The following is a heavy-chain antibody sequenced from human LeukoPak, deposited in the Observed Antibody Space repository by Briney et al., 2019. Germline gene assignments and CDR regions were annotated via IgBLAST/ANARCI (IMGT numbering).Heavy chain of an antibody. J-gene: IGHJ6*03. Sequence: GGSLRLSCAASGFTFSSYGMSWVRQAPGKGLEWISAITGSGGTTYYADSVEGRFTISRDNSKNTLYLQVNSLRAEDTAVYYCAKLYCSSTSCYAGDYYMDVWGKGTTVTISS. V-gene: IGHV3-23*01. CDR2: ITGSGGTT. CDR3: AKLYCSSTSCYAGDYYMDV. D-gene: IGHD2-2*01. CDR1: GFTFSSYG.